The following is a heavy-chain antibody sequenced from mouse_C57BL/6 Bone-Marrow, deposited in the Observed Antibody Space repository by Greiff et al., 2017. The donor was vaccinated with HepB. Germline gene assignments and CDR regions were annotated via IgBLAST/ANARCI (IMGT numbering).Heavy chain of an antibody. Sequence: EVKLVESGGDLVKPGGSLKLSCAASGFTFSSYGMSWVRQTPDKRLEWVATISSGGSYTYYPDSVKGRFTISRDNAKNTLYLQMSSLTSEDTAMYYCARRGYDGYDAWFAYWGKGTLVTVSA. CDR2: ISSGGSYT. J-gene: IGHJ3*01. V-gene: IGHV5-6*02. CDR3: ARRGYDGYDAWFAY. CDR1: GFTFSSYG. D-gene: IGHD2-2*01.